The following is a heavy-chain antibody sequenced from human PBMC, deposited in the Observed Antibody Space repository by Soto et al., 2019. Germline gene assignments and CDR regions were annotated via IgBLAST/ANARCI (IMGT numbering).Heavy chain of an antibody. CDR2: TGISGRTT. Sequence: EVQLFDSGGGLVQPGESLRLSCAASGFTITSSAMSWVRQAPGKGLEWVSTTGISGRTTYYADSVKGRFTVSRDDSKNTLDLQMSSLRAEDTAVYYCATVHNTSRSFDYWGQGTPVTVSS. CDR1: GFTITSSA. D-gene: IGHD1-20*01. CDR3: ATVHNTSRSFDY. J-gene: IGHJ4*02. V-gene: IGHV3-23*01.